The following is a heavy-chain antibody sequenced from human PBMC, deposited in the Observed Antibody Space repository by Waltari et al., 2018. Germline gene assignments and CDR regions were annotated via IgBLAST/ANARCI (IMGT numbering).Heavy chain of an antibody. V-gene: IGHV4-34*01. CDR3: ARLRVYCSGGSCYRSFDY. D-gene: IGHD2-15*01. CDR2: IHPRDSP. J-gene: IGHJ4*02. CDR1: GGSFSGYY. Sequence: QVQLQQWGAGLLKPSETLSLTCAVYGGSFSGYYWSWIRQPPGKGLEWIGEIHPRDSPHYNASLKVRVTISVDTSKNQFSLKLSSVTAADAAVYYCARLRVYCSGGSCYRSFDYWGQGTLVTVSS.